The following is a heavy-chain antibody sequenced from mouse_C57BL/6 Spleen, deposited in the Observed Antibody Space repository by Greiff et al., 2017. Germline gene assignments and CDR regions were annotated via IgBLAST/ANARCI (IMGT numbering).Heavy chain of an antibody. J-gene: IGHJ4*01. D-gene: IGHD2-4*01. CDR1: GYTFTSYW. CDR2: IDPSDSET. CDR3: ARSDYDYAMDY. V-gene: IGHV1-52*01. Sequence: VQLQQPGAELVRPGSSVKLSCKASGYTFTSYWMHWVKQRPIQGLEWIGNIDPSDSETHYNQKFKDKATLTVDKSSSTAYMQLSSRTSEDSAVYYCARSDYDYAMDYWGQGTSVTVSS.